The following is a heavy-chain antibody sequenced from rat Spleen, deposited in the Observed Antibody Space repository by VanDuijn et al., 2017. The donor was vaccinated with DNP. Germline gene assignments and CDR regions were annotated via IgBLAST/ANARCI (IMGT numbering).Heavy chain of an antibody. Sequence: QVPQKESGPGLVQPSHTLSPTCTVPGFSLTSFHIHWFRQPPGKGLELMGRMQTGGDTDFTSALKSRLSISRDTSKSQVFLQMNSLQTEDTAMYFCARNYNHYGYFDYWGQGVMVTVSS. CDR2: MQTGGDT. V-gene: IGHV2-27*01. CDR3: ARNYNHYGYFDY. CDR1: GFSLTSFH. J-gene: IGHJ2*01. D-gene: IGHD1-10*01.